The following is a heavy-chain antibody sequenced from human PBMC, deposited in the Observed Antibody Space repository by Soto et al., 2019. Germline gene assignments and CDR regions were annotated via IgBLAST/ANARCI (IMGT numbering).Heavy chain of an antibody. V-gene: IGHV6-1*01. CDR1: GDSVSSDSAA. CDR3: AGSAQNYRFV. CDR2: TYYRSKWYN. Sequence: PSQTLSLTCAISGDSVSSDSAAWNWNRQSPSRGLEWLGRTYYRSKWYNDYAVSVKSRIIINPDTSKNQFSLKLNSVTPEDTAVYYCAGSAQNYRFVWGERRMVSVS. J-gene: IGHJ3*01. D-gene: IGHD3-16*02.